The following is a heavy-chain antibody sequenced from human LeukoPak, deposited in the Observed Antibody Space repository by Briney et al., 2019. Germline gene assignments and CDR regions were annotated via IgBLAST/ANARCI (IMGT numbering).Heavy chain of an antibody. Sequence: GESLKISCQTSGYSFTSNWIAWVRQMPGKGLEWMGIFNPASSETRCSPSFQGQVTISADKSISTAYLQWSSLKASDTAMYYCARRGQLSSNFDYWGQGTLVTVSS. J-gene: IGHJ4*02. CDR2: FNPASSET. CDR1: GYSFTSNW. CDR3: ARRGQLSSNFDY. V-gene: IGHV5-51*01. D-gene: IGHD6-6*01.